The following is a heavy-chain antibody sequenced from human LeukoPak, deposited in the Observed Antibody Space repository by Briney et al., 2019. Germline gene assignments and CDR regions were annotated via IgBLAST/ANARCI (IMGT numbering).Heavy chain of an antibody. Sequence: SETLSLTCTVSGGSISSSSYYWGWIRQPPGKGLEWIGSIYYSGSTYYNPSLKSRVTISVDTSKNQFSLKLSSVTAADTAVYYCARVDIWFGEFSSCFDYWGQGTLVTVSS. CDR2: IYYSGST. CDR1: GGSISSSSYY. V-gene: IGHV4-39*07. CDR3: ARVDIWFGEFSSCFDY. D-gene: IGHD3-10*01. J-gene: IGHJ4*02.